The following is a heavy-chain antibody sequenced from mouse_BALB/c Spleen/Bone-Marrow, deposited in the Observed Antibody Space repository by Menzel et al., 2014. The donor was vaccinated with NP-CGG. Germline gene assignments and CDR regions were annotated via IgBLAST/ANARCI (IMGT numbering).Heavy chain of an antibody. CDR3: ARGYDEGFAY. Sequence: LVESGAELVKPGASVRLSYTASGFNIKDTYMHWVKQRPEQGLEWIGRIDPANGNTKYDPKFQGKATITADTSSNTAYLQLSSLTSEDTAVDYCARGYDEGFAYWGQGTLVTVSA. V-gene: IGHV14-3*02. J-gene: IGHJ3*01. D-gene: IGHD2-14*01. CDR2: IDPANGNT. CDR1: GFNIKDTY.